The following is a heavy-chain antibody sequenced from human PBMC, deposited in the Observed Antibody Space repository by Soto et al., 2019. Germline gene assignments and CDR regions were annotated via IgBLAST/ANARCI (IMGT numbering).Heavy chain of an antibody. Sequence: PGGSLRLSCAASGFTFSNAWMSWVRQAPGKGLEWVGRIKSKTDGGTTDYAAPVKGRFTISRDDSKNTLYLQMNSLKTEDTAVYYCTTDVVAATRSIYYYYYMDVWGKGTTVTVSS. V-gene: IGHV3-15*01. D-gene: IGHD2-15*01. CDR2: IKSKTDGGTT. CDR1: GFTFSNAW. J-gene: IGHJ6*03. CDR3: TTDVVAATRSIYYYYYMDV.